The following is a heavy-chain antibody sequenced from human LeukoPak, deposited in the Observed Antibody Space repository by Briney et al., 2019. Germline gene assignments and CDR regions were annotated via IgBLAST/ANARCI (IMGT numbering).Heavy chain of an antibody. CDR1: GFTFSTFG. CDR3: AKVRLRYCTGANCYSPVDY. J-gene: IGHJ4*01. CDR2: ISSGGGST. Sequence: GGSLRLSCAASGFTFSTFGMSWVRQVPGKGLEWVSTISSGGGSTYYADSVKGRFTISRDNSKNSLYLQMTSLRVEDMAVYYCAKVRLRYCTGANCYSPVDYWGQGTLVTVSS. D-gene: IGHD2-15*01. V-gene: IGHV3-23*01.